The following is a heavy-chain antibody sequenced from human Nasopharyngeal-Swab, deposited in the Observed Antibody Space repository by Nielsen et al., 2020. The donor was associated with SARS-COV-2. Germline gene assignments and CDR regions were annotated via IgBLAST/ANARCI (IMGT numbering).Heavy chain of an antibody. D-gene: IGHD3-16*02. CDR1: GFTFSSYA. CDR3: ARDWSDYIWGSYRPMGFDY. V-gene: IGHV3-23*01. Sequence: GGSLRLSCAASGFTFSSYAMSWVRQAPGKGLEWVSAISGSGGSTYYADSVKGRFTISRDNSKNTLYLQMNSLRAEDTAVYYCARDWSDYIWGSYRPMGFDYWGQGTLVTVSS. J-gene: IGHJ4*02. CDR2: ISGSGGST.